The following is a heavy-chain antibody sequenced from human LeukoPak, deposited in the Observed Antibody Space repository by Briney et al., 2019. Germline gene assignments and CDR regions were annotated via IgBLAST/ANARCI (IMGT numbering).Heavy chain of an antibody. D-gene: IGHD3-22*01. V-gene: IGHV3-13*01. CDR2: IGTAGDT. Sequence: GGSLGLSCAASGFTFSSYDMHWVRQATGKGLEWVSAIGTAGDTYYPGSVKGRFTIFRENAKNSLYLQMNSLRAGDTAVYYCARAIYDSSGYYLDYWGQGTLVTVSS. CDR1: GFTFSSYD. J-gene: IGHJ4*02. CDR3: ARAIYDSSGYYLDY.